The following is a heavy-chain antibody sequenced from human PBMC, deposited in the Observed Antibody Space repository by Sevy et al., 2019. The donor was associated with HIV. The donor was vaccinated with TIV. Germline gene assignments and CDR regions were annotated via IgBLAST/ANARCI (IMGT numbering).Heavy chain of an antibody. CDR3: ALDSSGFYA. D-gene: IGHD3-3*01. CDR1: GFTFSDYY. V-gene: IGHV3-7*01. J-gene: IGHJ5*02. Sequence: GGSLRLSCAASGFTFSDYYMSWVRQAPGKGLEWVANINKDGSEKYYVDSVKGQFTFSRDNAKNSLYLQMNSLRAEDTAVYYCALDSSGFYAWGQGTLVTVSS. CDR2: INKDGSEK.